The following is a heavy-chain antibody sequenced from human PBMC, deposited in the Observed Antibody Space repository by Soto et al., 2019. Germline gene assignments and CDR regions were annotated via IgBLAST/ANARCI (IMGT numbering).Heavy chain of an antibody. CDR1: GFAFGTYS. J-gene: IGHJ6*04. CDR3: ARHYCASGSCHREMDV. Sequence: PGGSLRLSCAASGFAFGTYSMNWVRQAPGKGLEWVSTIGGDSVTSYHADSVKGRFTISRDNSKHTLYLQMNSLRVEDSAVYYCARHYCASGSCHREMDVWGKGTTVTVSS. CDR2: IGGDSVTS. V-gene: IGHV3-23*01. D-gene: IGHD3-10*01.